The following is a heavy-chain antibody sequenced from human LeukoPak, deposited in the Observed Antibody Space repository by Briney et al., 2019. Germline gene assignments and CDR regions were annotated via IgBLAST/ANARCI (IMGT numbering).Heavy chain of an antibody. CDR1: GGTISSGSYY. CDR2: IYYSGSP. V-gene: IGHV4-39*06. Sequence: PSETLSLTCTVSGGTISSGSYYWGWLRPPPGKGLEWIGNIYYSGSPYDDPSLKRRASLSMNTSKYLYPLKLDSVTAADTVVYYCASGPQRESSQTVWFDPWGQRTLVSVSS. J-gene: IGHJ5*02. D-gene: IGHD1-26*01. CDR3: ASGPQRESSQTVWFDP.